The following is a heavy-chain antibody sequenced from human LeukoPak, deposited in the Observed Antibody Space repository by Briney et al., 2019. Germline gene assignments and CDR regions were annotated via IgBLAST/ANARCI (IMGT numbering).Heavy chain of an antibody. Sequence: GGSLRLSCAASGFTFSSYWLSWVRQAPGKGLEWVANIKQDGGEKYYVGSVKGRFTVSRDNAKNSLYLQMNSLRAEDTAVYYCAREWNYYGSGIMDVWGKGTAVTVSS. J-gene: IGHJ6*04. CDR2: IKQDGGEK. CDR3: AREWNYYGSGIMDV. CDR1: GFTFSSYW. D-gene: IGHD3-10*01. V-gene: IGHV3-7*01.